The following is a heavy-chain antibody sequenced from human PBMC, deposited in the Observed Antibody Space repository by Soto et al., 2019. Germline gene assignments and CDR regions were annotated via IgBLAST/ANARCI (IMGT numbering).Heavy chain of an antibody. D-gene: IGHD4-17*01. CDR3: ARETTEGWFDP. CDR1: GGSISSGDYY. J-gene: IGHJ5*02. Sequence: PSETLSLTCTVSGGSISSGDYYWSWIRQPPGKGLEWIGYIYYSGSTYYNPSLKSRVTISVDTSKNQFSLKLSSVTAADTAVYYCARETTEGWFDPWGQGTLVTVSS. V-gene: IGHV4-30-4*01. CDR2: IYYSGST.